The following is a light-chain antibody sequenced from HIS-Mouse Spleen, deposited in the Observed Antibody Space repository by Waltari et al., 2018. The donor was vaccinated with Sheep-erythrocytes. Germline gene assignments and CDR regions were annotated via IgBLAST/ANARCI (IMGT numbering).Light chain of an antibody. Sequence: QSVFTQPPSVSAAPGQKVTISCSGSSSHIGNNYVSWYQQLPGTAPKLLIYDNNKRPSGIPDRFSGSKSGTSATLGITGLQTGDEADYYCGTWDSSLSAGVFGGGTKLTVL. V-gene: IGLV1-51*01. CDR1: SSHIGNNY. J-gene: IGLJ2*01. CDR2: DNN. CDR3: GTWDSSLSAGV.